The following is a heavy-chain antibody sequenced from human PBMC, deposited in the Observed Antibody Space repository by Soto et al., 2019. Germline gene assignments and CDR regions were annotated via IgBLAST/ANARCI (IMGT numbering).Heavy chain of an antibody. CDR2: IYPGDSDT. J-gene: IGHJ6*02. Sequence: GESLKISCKGSGYSFTSYWIGWVRQMTGTGLEWMGIIYPGDSDTRYSPSFQGQVTISADKSISTAYLQWSSLKASDTAMYYCARQRSGYTGYDYAYYYYGMDVWGQGTTVTVSS. D-gene: IGHD5-12*01. CDR1: GYSFTSYW. V-gene: IGHV5-51*01. CDR3: ARQRSGYTGYDYAYYYYGMDV.